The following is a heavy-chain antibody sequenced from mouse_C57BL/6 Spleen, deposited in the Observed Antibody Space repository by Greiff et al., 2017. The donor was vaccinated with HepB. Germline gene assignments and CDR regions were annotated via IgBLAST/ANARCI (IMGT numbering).Heavy chain of an antibody. Sequence: VQLQQSGPELVKPGASVKISCKASGYTFTDYYMNWVKQSHGKSLEWIGDINPNNGGTSYNQKFKGKATLTVDKSSSTAYMELRSLTSEDSAVYYCARLLWPMGDYYAMDYWGQGTSVTVSS. CDR1: GYTFTDYY. J-gene: IGHJ4*01. D-gene: IGHD2-1*01. CDR2: INPNNGGT. V-gene: IGHV1-26*01. CDR3: ARLLWPMGDYYAMDY.